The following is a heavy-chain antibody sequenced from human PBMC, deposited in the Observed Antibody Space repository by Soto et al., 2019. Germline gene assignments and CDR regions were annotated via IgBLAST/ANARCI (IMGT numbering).Heavy chain of an antibody. J-gene: IGHJ5*02. CDR1: GGSISSYY. Sequence: PSETLSLTCTVSGGSISSYYWSWIRQPPGKGLEWIGYIYYSGSTNYNPSLKSRVTISVDTSKNQFSLKLSSVTAADTAVYYCATASRLREIGWFDPWGQGTLVTSPQ. V-gene: IGHV4-59*08. D-gene: IGHD4-17*01. CDR3: ATASRLREIGWFDP. CDR2: IYYSGST.